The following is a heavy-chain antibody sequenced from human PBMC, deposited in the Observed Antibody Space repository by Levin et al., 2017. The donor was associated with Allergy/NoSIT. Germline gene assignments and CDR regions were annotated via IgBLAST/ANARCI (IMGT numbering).Heavy chain of an antibody. J-gene: IGHJ4*02. CDR1: GFTFDDYG. Sequence: RSGGSLRLSCAASGFTFDDYGMSWVRQAPGKGLEWVSGINWNGGSTGYADSVKGRFTISRDNAKNSLYLQMNSLRAEDTALYYCAGGIVGATGQDYWGQGTLVTVSS. CDR2: INWNGGST. CDR3: AGGIVGATGQDY. V-gene: IGHV3-20*04. D-gene: IGHD1-26*01.